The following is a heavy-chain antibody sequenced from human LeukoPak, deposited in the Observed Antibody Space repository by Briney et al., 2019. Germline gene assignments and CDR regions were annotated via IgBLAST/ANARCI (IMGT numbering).Heavy chain of an antibody. CDR3: ARDQRVTGRPDIDY. CDR1: GFTFRNHW. J-gene: IGHJ4*02. V-gene: IGHV3-74*03. CDR2: ISSDGSST. Sequence: PGGSLRLSCAASGFTFRNHWMHWVRQTPGKGPVWVSRISSDGSSTTYADSVKGRFTISRDNAKNTLYLQMNNLRAEDTAMYYCARDQRVTGRPDIDYWGQGTPVIVSS. D-gene: IGHD6-6*01.